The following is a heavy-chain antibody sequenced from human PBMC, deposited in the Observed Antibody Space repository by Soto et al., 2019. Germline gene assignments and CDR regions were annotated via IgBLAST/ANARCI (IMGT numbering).Heavy chain of an antibody. CDR3: ARDGPPMDY. CDR2: ISAYNGNT. Sequence: QVQLVQSGAEVKKPGASVKVSCTASGYTFTSYYISWARQAPGQGLEWMGWISAYNGNTHYAQKVQGRVTMTTDTSTSTVYMDLRSLRSDDTAVYYCARDGPPMDYWGQGTLVTVSS. CDR1: GYTFTSYY. V-gene: IGHV1-18*01. J-gene: IGHJ4*02. D-gene: IGHD2-2*01.